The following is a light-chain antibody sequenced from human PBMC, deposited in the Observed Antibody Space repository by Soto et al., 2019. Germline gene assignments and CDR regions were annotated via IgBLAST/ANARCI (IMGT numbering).Light chain of an antibody. J-gene: IGLJ1*01. Sequence: QSALTQPASVSGSPGQSITISCTGTSSDVGGYNFVSWYQHHPGRAPKLIIYDVTYRPSGVSHRFAGSKSGNTASLTISGLQAEDEADYYCSSYSSSSTPYVLGTGTKLTVL. CDR2: DVT. V-gene: IGLV2-14*03. CDR3: SSYSSSSTPYV. CDR1: SSDVGGYNF.